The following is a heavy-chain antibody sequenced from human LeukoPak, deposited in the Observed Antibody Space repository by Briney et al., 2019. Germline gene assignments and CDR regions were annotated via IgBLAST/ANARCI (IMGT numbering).Heavy chain of an antibody. CDR2: ISTYSGST. CDR3: ARQGYGGNPQGAADY. D-gene: IGHD4-23*01. V-gene: IGHV1-18*01. Sequence: ASVKVSCKASGYTVTNYDFSWVRQAPGQGLEWMGWISTYSGSTNYAQKLQGRVTMTTDTSTSTAYMELRSLSSDDTAVYYSARQGYGGNPQGAADYWGQGTLVTVSS. CDR1: GYTVTNYD. J-gene: IGHJ4*02.